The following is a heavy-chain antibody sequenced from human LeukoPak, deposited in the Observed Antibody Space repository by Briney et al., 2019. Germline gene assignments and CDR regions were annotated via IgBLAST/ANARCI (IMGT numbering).Heavy chain of an antibody. V-gene: IGHV4-59*01. CDR1: GDSISSYY. D-gene: IGHD6-6*01. CDR3: ARGAARLSY. CDR2: IYYSGST. J-gene: IGHJ4*02. Sequence: SETLSLTCTVSGDSISSYYWSWIRQPPGKGLEWIGYIYYSGSTNYNPSLKSRVTISVDTSKNQFSLKLSSVTAADTAVYYCARGAARLSYWGQGTLVTVSS.